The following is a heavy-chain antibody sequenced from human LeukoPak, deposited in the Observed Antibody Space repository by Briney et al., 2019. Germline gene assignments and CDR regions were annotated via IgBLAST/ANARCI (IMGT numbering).Heavy chain of an antibody. CDR1: GFTFSSYW. D-gene: IGHD4/OR15-4a*01. J-gene: IGHJ4*02. Sequence: GGSLRLSCAASGFTFSSYWMSWVRQAPGKGLEWVANIKQDGSKKYYVDSVKGRFTISRDNSKNTLYLQMNSLRAEDTAVYYCAKARGATYGTYYFDYWGQGTLVTVSS. V-gene: IGHV3-7*03. CDR3: AKARGATYGTYYFDY. CDR2: IKQDGSKK.